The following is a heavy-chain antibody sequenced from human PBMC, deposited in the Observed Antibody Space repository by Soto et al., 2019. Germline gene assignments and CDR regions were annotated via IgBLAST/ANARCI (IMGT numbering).Heavy chain of an antibody. CDR1: GGTFSSYT. Sequence: QVQLVQSGAEVKKPGSSVKVSCKASGGTFSSYTISWVRQAPGQGLEWMGRIIPILGIANYAQKFQGRVTITADKTTSAAYMELSSLRSEDTAVYYCARAGYSGGGGFDYWGQGTLVTVSS. J-gene: IGHJ4*02. CDR3: ARAGYSGGGGFDY. V-gene: IGHV1-69*02. CDR2: IIPILGIA. D-gene: IGHD6-19*01.